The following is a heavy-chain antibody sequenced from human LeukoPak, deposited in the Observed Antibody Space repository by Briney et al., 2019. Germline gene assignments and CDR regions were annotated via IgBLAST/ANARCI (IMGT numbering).Heavy chain of an antibody. CDR3: ARDKRVVPAAIPGWFDP. V-gene: IGHV1-18*01. CDR1: GYTFTSYG. CDR2: IIAYNGNT. J-gene: IGHJ5*02. Sequence: ASVKVSCKASGYTFTSYGISWVRQAPGQGLEWMGWIIAYNGNTNYAQKLQGRVTMTTDTSTSTAYMELRSLRSDDTAVYYCARDKRVVPAAIPGWFDPWGQGTLVTVSS. D-gene: IGHD2-2*02.